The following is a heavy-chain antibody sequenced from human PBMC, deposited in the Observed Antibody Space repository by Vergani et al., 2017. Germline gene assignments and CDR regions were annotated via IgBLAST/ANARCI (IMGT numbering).Heavy chain of an antibody. CDR2: ISGSGGST. D-gene: IGHD2-8*01. V-gene: IGHV3-23*01. CDR1: GFTFSSYA. J-gene: IGHJ6*03. CDR3: ARSGYCAHGVCYMTYYYYMDV. Sequence: EVQLLESGGGLVQPGGSLRLSCAASGFTFSSYAMSWVRQAPGKGLEGVSAISGSGGSTYYADSVKGRFTISRDNSKNTLYLQMNNLRAADTAVYYCARSGYCAHGVCYMTYYYYMDVWGKGTAVTVSS.